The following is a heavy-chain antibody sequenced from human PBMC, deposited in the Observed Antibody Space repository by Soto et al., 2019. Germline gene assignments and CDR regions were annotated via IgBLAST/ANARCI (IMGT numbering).Heavy chain of an antibody. J-gene: IGHJ6*02. V-gene: IGHV4-61*01. Sequence: SETLSLTCTVSGGSVSSGSYYWSWIRQPPGKGLEWIGYIYYSRSTNSNPSLKSRVTISVDTSKNQYSLKLSSVTAADTAVYYCAREDNWNYNYGMDVWGQGTTVTVSS. D-gene: IGHD1-20*01. CDR1: GGSVSSGSYY. CDR3: AREDNWNYNYGMDV. CDR2: IYYSRST.